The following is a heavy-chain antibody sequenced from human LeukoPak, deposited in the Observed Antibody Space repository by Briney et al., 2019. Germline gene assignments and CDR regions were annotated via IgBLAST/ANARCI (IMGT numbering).Heavy chain of an antibody. CDR2: INPNSGGT. V-gene: IGHV1-2*02. Sequence: ASVKVSCKASGYTFTGYYMHWVRQAPGQGLEWMGWINPNSGGTNYAQKFQGRVTMTRDTSISTAYMELSRLRSDDTAVYYCAREGYYYDSSGYSASGPLGIWGQGTMVTVSS. D-gene: IGHD3-22*01. CDR3: AREGYYYDSSGYSASGPLGI. J-gene: IGHJ3*02. CDR1: GYTFTGYY.